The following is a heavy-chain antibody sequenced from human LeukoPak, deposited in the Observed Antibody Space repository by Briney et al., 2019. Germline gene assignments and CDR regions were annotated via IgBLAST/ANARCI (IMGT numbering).Heavy chain of an antibody. CDR3: ARGPPLLSEFYYCYIDV. V-gene: IGHV3-21*01. D-gene: IGHD3-10*01. CDR2: ISNSSIYI. Sequence: GGSLRLSCAASGFTFISYSINWVRQAPGKGVEWVSSISNSSIYIYYADSVKGRFTISIDDAKNSLSLQMNSLRAEDTAVYYCARGPPLLSEFYYCYIDVWGKGSTVTVSS. J-gene: IGHJ6*03. CDR1: GFTFISYS.